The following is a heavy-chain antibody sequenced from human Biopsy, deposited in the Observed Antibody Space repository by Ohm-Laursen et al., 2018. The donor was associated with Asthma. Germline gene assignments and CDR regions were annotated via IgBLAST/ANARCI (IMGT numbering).Heavy chain of an antibody. CDR2: IIPLIGTP. J-gene: IGHJ4*02. CDR3: ASPLGDYYDSSGYYYASLGY. V-gene: IGHV1-69*13. CDR1: GGTFTTYS. D-gene: IGHD3-22*01. Sequence: GASVKVSCKASGGTFTTYSISWVRQAPGQGLVWMGGIIPLIGTPNYAQKFQGRVTITADASTNTAYMDLSSLRSEDTAVYYCASPLGDYYDSSGYYYASLGYWGLGTLVIVSS.